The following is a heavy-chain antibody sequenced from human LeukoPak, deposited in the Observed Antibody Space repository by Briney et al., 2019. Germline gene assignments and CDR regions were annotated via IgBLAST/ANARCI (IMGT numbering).Heavy chain of an antibody. CDR3: ARLDPGGEEEMATITDY. V-gene: IGHV1-2*02. CDR1: GGTFSSYA. J-gene: IGHJ4*02. CDR2: INPNSGGT. Sequence: ASVKVSCKASGGTFSSYAISWVRQAPGQGLEWMGWINPNSGGTNYAQKFQGRVTMTRDTSISTAYMELSSLRSEDTAVYYCARLDPGGEEEMATITDYWGQGTLVTVSS. D-gene: IGHD5-24*01.